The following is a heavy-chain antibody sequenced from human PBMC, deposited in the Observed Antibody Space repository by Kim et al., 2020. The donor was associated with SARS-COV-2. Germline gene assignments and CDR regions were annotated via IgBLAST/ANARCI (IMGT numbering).Heavy chain of an antibody. Sequence: GGSLRLSRAASGFTVSSDYMSWVRQAPGKGLEWVSLIYGGGGTFYADSVKGRFTISRDNSKNTLYLQMNSLRAEDTAVYYCARDGGAVAPDYWGQGTLVTVSS. D-gene: IGHD6-19*01. CDR3: ARDGGAVAPDY. CDR2: IYGGGGT. J-gene: IGHJ4*02. CDR1: GFTVSSDY. V-gene: IGHV3-53*01.